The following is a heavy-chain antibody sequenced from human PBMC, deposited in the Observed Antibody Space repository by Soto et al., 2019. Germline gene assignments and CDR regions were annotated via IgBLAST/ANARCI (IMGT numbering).Heavy chain of an antibody. J-gene: IGHJ4*02. Sequence: QVRLQESGPGLVKPSQTLSLTCTVSGGSISSAAYYWSWIRQHPGKGLEWIGYVSHSGSTYYNPSITSRVIISVVTSKNQFSLSLTSVTAADTAVYYCAREYTYGSNFFDCWGQGALVTVSS. V-gene: IGHV4-31*03. CDR3: AREYTYGSNFFDC. CDR2: VSHSGST. D-gene: IGHD5-18*01. CDR1: GGSISSAAYY.